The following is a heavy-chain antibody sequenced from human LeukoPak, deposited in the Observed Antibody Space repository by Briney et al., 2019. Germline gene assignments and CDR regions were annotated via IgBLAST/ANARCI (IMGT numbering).Heavy chain of an antibody. J-gene: IGHJ6*03. Sequence: SETLSLTCTVSGGSISSYYWSWIRQSPVKGLEWIGYIFPSGSAYYNPSLESRVTISLDTSENQFSLTLTSVTAADTAVYYCARRNHYFYYMDVWGKGTTVTVSS. CDR2: IFPSGSA. V-gene: IGHV4-4*09. CDR3: ARRNHYFYYMDV. CDR1: GGSISSYY.